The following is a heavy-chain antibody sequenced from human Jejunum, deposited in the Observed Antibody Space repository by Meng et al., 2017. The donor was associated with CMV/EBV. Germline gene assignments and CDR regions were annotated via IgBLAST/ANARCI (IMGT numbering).Heavy chain of an antibody. J-gene: IGHJ4*02. CDR2: ISSSSNYI. D-gene: IGHD3-16*01. Sequence: SCAASGFTLSNYVMTWVRQAPGKGLEWVSSISSSSNYIYYADSVEGRFTISRDNAKNSLYLQMNSLRAEDTAVYYCSGGLGWYFDYWGQGTLVTVSS. V-gene: IGHV3-21*01. CDR3: SGGLGWYFDY. CDR1: GFTLSNYV.